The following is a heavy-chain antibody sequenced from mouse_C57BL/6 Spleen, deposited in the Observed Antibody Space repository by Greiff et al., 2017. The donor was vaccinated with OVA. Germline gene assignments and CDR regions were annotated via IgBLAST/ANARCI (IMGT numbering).Heavy chain of an antibody. D-gene: IGHD1-1*01. V-gene: IGHV1-82*01. Sequence: QVQLQQSGPELVKPGASVKISCKASGYAFSSSWMNWVKQRPGKGLEWIGRIYPGDGDTNYNGKFKGKATMTADKSSSTAYMQLSSLTSEDSAVYFCARDYYGSSYHYAMDYWGQGTSVTVAS. J-gene: IGHJ4*01. CDR3: ARDYYGSSYHYAMDY. CDR2: IYPGDGDT. CDR1: GYAFSSSW.